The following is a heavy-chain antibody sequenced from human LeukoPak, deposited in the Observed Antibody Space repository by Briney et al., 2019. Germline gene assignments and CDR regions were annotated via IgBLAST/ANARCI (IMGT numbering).Heavy chain of an antibody. CDR1: GDSIRSPNYY. Sequence: SETLSLTCTVSGDSIRSPNYYWGWIRQPPGKGLEWIGSIFHSGSTFYNPSLKGRVTVSVDTSKNQFSLKLSSVTAADTAVYYCAREDSSGWHIFDYWGQGTLVTVSS. J-gene: IGHJ4*02. D-gene: IGHD6-19*01. CDR2: IFHSGST. CDR3: AREDSSGWHIFDY. V-gene: IGHV4-39*07.